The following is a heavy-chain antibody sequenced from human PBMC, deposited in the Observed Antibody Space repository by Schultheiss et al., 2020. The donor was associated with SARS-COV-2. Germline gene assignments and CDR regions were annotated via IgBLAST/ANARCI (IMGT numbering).Heavy chain of an antibody. J-gene: IGHJ6*02. CDR3: ARAQELDV. CDR1: GFTFSSYE. Sequence: GGSLRLSCAASGFTFSSYEMNWVRQAPGKGLEWVAVIWYDGSNKYYADSVKGRFTISRDNAKNSLYLQMNSLRAEDTAVYYCARAQELDVWGQGTTVTVSS. D-gene: IGHD2/OR15-2a*01. V-gene: IGHV3-33*08. CDR2: IWYDGSNK.